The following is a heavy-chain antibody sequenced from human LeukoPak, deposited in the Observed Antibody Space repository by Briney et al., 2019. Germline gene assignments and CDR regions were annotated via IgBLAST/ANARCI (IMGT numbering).Heavy chain of an antibody. D-gene: IGHD1/OR15-1a*01. V-gene: IGHV3-33*01. J-gene: IGHJ5*02. CDR3: TRAAGITGTSGDNWFDP. CDR1: GFTFSSYD. CDR2: IWHDGNRK. Sequence: GGSLRLSCAASGFTFSSYDMHWVRRAPGKGLEWVASIWHDGNRKYHADSVEGRFTISRDNSKNTVYVQMNSLRADDTAVYYCTRAAGITGTSGDNWFDPWGQGTLVIVSS.